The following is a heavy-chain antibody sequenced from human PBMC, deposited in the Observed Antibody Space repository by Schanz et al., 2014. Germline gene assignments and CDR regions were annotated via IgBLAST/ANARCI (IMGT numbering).Heavy chain of an antibody. CDR2: ISAYNGHT. D-gene: IGHD3-10*01. CDR1: GGTFSSDT. J-gene: IGHJ6*02. CDR3: ARAKRFGDMDV. V-gene: IGHV1-18*01. Sequence: QVQLVQSGAEVKKPGSSVKVSCKASGGTFSSDTFSWVRQAPGQGLEWMGWISAYNGHTDYAQKLQGRVTLTTDTSTSTAYMELRNLRSDDTAVYYCARAKRFGDMDVWGQGTTXTVSS.